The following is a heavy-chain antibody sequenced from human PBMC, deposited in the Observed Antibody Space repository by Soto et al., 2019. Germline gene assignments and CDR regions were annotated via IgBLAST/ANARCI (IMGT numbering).Heavy chain of an antibody. V-gene: IGHV3-74*01. CDR2: IDSDGGNI. Sequence: GGSLRLSCAASGFTFSNYWMHWVRQAPGKGLVWVSRIDSDGGNINYADSVKGRFTISRDNAKKTLYLQMNSLRAEDTAVYYCARDPYIVTTLLHYMDVWGKGTTVTVSS. CDR1: GFTFSNYW. CDR3: ARDPYIVTTLLHYMDV. D-gene: IGHD5-12*01. J-gene: IGHJ6*03.